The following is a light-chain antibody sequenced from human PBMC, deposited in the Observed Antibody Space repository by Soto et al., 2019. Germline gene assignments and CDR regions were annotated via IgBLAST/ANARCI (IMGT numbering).Light chain of an antibody. CDR2: GAS. CDR1: QSVSSN. V-gene: IGKV3-15*01. J-gene: IGKJ1*01. Sequence: EIVLTQSPGTLALSPGERATLSCRASQSVSSNLAWYQQKPGQAPRLLIYGASTRATGIPARFSGSGSGTEFTLTISSLQSEDVAVYYCQQYKNWLWPFGQGTKA. CDR3: QQYKNWLWP.